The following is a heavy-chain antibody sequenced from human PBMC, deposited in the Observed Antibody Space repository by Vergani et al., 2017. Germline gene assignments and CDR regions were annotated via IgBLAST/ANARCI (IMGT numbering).Heavy chain of an antibody. Sequence: VQLLESGGGLVQPGGSLRLSCAASGFTFSSYAMSWVRQATGQGLEWMGWMNPNSGNTGYAQKFQGRVTMTRNTSISTAYMELSSLRSEDTAVYYCARGGTPTFQHWGQGTLVTVSS. V-gene: IGHV1-8*02. J-gene: IGHJ1*01. CDR3: ARGGTPTFQH. D-gene: IGHD1-7*01. CDR2: MNPNSGNT. CDR1: GFTFSSYA.